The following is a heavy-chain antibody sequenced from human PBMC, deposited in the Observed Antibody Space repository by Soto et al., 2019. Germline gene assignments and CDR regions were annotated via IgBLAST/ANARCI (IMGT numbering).Heavy chain of an antibody. Sequence: QVQLVESGGGLVKPGGSLRLSCAASGITFRDSYMSWIRQAPGKGLEWISYTSSSSKTIFYADSVKGRFTISRDNAKNSLYLQMNSLRAEDTAVYYCATDRQVRGVIHPRNFDHWGQGTLVTVSS. J-gene: IGHJ4*02. V-gene: IGHV3-11*01. CDR1: GITFRDSY. CDR2: TSSSSKTI. D-gene: IGHD3-10*01. CDR3: ATDRQVRGVIHPRNFDH.